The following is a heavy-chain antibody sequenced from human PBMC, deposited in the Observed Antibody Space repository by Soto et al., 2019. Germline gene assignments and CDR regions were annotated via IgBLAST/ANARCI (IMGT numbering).Heavy chain of an antibody. CDR1: GGSISSYY. D-gene: IGHD1-7*01. CDR2: IYYSGST. CDR3: ARDELRGGSSY. Sequence: PSETLSLTCTVSGGSISSYYWSWIRQPPGKGLEWIGYIYYSGSTNYNPSLKSRVTISVDTSKDQFSLKLSSVTAADTAVYYCARDELRGGSSYWGQGTLVTV. J-gene: IGHJ4*02. V-gene: IGHV4-59*01.